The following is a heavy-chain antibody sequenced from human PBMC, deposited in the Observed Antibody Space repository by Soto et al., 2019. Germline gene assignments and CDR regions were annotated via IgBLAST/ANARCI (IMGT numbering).Heavy chain of an antibody. CDR2: ISYDGSNK. V-gene: IGHV3-30-3*01. J-gene: IGHJ6*02. D-gene: IGHD3-3*01. CDR1: GFTFSSYA. CDR3: ARDKVIISGYYYYGMDV. Sequence: GESLKISCAASGFTFSSYAMHWVRQAPGKGLEWVAVISYDGSNKYYADSVKGRFTISRDNSKNTLYLQMNSLRAEDTAVYYCARDKVIISGYYYYGMDVWGQGTTVTVSS.